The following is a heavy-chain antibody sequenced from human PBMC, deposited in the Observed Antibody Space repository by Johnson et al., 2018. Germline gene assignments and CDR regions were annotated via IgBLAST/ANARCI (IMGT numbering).Heavy chain of an antibody. D-gene: IGHD4-17*01. CDR1: GFTFISYG. CDR2: ISYDGSNK. V-gene: IGHV3-30*18. CDR3: AKDLDGNGEYWPPDAFDI. Sequence: QVQLVESGGGVVQPGRSLRLSCAASGFTFISYGMHWVRQAPGKGLEWVAVISYDGSNKYYADSVNGRFTISRDNSKNTLYLKMHTLRAEDTAVYYVAKDLDGNGEYWPPDAFDIGGQGTMVTVSS. J-gene: IGHJ3*02.